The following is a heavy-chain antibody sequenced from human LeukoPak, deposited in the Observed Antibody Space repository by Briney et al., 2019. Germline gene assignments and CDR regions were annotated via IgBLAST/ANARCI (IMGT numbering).Heavy chain of an antibody. J-gene: IGHJ5*02. CDR3: AGLYPQGA. D-gene: IGHD3-16*01. Sequence: SETLSLTCTVSGGSISSYYWSWIRQPPGKGLEWIGYIYYSGSTNYNPSLKSRVTISVDTSKNQFSLKLSSVTAADTAVYYCAGLYPQGAWGQGTLVTVSS. CDR2: IYYSGST. V-gene: IGHV4-59*01. CDR1: GGSISSYY.